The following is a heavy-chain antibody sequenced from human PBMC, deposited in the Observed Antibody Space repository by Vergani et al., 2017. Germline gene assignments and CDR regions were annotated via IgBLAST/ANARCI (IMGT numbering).Heavy chain of an antibody. J-gene: IGHJ3*02. D-gene: IGHD3-16*01. CDR1: GSSFNSGSYY. CDR3: VSGNPYVDFYI. Sequence: QVQLQESGPGLVKPSQTLSLTCTVSGSSFNSGSYYWSWLRQPAGKRLEGIGHFHTNGFIHYNPSLNSLATISVDTSRNQISLKQTSVTATDTAIYFCVSGNPYVDFYIWGQGIMTTVS. CDR2: FHTNGFI. V-gene: IGHV4-61*02.